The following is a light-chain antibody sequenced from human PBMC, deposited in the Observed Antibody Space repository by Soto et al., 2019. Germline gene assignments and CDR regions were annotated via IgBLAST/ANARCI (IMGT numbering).Light chain of an antibody. CDR2: DAS. CDR3: QLCSILGWT. J-gene: IGKJ1*01. Sequence: EIVLKLSPATLSLSPEERATLSCRASQSVSSYLAWYQQKPGQAPRLLIYDASNRATGIPARFSGSGSGTDFTLTISSLEPEDFAVYYCQLCSILGWTFGQGGNVDI. CDR1: QSVSSY. V-gene: IGKV3-11*01.